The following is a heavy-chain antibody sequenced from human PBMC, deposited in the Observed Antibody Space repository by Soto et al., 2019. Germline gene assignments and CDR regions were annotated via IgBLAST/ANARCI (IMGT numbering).Heavy chain of an antibody. CDR1: GYSFTAYG. J-gene: IGHJ6*02. Sequence: QVQVVQSGDEVKETGASVRVSCKTSGYSFTAYGISWVRQAPGQGLEWMGWISCYNGKKKYAQKVQGRVTMTTDTSTSTAYMAVRSMRSDDTAIYYCARDAPPPELRFLEWHNYDYNGMDVWGQGTTVTVSS. CDR3: ARDAPPPELRFLEWHNYDYNGMDV. CDR2: ISCYNGKK. V-gene: IGHV1-18*01. D-gene: IGHD3-3*01.